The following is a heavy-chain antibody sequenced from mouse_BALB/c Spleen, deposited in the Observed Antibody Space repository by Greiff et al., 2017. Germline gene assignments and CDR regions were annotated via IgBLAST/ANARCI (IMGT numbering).Heavy chain of an antibody. CDR2: ISYSGST. CDR3: AKVYDNLDRYYFDY. V-gene: IGHV3-2*02. D-gene: IGHD2-3*01. CDR1: GYSITSDYA. Sequence: VQLQQSGPGLVKPSQSLSLTCTVTGYSITSDYAWNWIRQFPGNKLEWMGYISYSGSTSYNPSLKSRISITRDTSKNQFFLQLNSVTTEDTATYYCAKVYDNLDRYYFDYWGQGTTLTVSS. J-gene: IGHJ2*01.